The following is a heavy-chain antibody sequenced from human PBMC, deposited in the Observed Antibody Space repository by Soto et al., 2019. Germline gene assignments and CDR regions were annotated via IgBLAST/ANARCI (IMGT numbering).Heavy chain of an antibody. CDR3: ARAAAARTYYYYGMDV. Sequence: GASVNVSCKASGYTFTGYYMHWVRQAPGQGLEWMGWINPNGGGTNYAQKFQGWVTMTRDTSISTAYMELSRLRSDDTAVYYCARAAAARTYYYYGMDVWGQGTTVTVSS. CDR2: INPNGGGT. V-gene: IGHV1-2*04. J-gene: IGHJ6*02. D-gene: IGHD6-13*01. CDR1: GYTFTGYY.